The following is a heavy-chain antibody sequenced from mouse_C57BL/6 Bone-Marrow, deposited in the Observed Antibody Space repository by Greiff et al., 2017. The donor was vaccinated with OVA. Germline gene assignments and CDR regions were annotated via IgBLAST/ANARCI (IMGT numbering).Heavy chain of an antibody. D-gene: IGHD1-1*02. CDR1: GFTFSDYY. CDR2: INYDGSST. V-gene: IGHV5-16*01. J-gene: IGHJ1*03. Sequence: EVQRVESEGGLVQPGSSMKLSCTASGFTFSDYYMAWVRQVPEKGLEWVANINYDGSSTYYLDSLKSRFIISRDNAKNILYLQMSSLKSEDTATYYCASDGGGSRPWYFDVWGTGTTVTVSS. CDR3: ASDGGGSRPWYFDV.